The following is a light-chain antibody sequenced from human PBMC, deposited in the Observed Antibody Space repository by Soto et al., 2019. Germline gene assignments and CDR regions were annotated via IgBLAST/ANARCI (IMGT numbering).Light chain of an antibody. Sequence: IVMTQSPGTLSLSAWERATLTCRASQSVRRSYLAWHQQKPRQAPRVLIYGASSRATGIPDRFSGSGSGKDFTLPISRLEPEDFAVYYCQQYGSFRTFGQGTKVDIK. V-gene: IGKV3-20*01. CDR3: QQYGSFRT. CDR1: QSVRRSY. J-gene: IGKJ1*01. CDR2: GAS.